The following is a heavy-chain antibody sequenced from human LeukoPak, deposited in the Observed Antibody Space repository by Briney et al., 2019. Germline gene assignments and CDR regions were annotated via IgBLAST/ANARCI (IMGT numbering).Heavy chain of an antibody. CDR2: TYHSGST. Sequence: PSETLSLTCTVSGYSISSGYYWGWIRQPPGKGLEWIGTTYHSGSTYYNPFLKSRVTISVDKSKNQFSLKLSSVTAADTAVYYCARVRGYYYYMDVWGKGTTVTVSS. CDR1: GYSISSGYY. J-gene: IGHJ6*03. CDR3: ARVRGYYYYMDV. D-gene: IGHD3-10*01. V-gene: IGHV4-38-2*02.